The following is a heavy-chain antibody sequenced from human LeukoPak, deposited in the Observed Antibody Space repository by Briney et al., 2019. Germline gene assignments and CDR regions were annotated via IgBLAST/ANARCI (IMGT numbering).Heavy chain of an antibody. CDR1: GGSFSGYY. CDR3: ARVWFGEAGPNWFDP. D-gene: IGHD3-10*01. V-gene: IGHV4-34*01. J-gene: IGHJ5*02. CDR2: INHSGST. Sequence: PSETLSLTCAVYGGSFSGYYWSWIRQPPGKGLEWIGEINHSGSTNYNPSLKSRVTISVDTSKNQFSLKLSSVAAADTAVYYCARVWFGEAGPNWFDPWGQGTLVTVSS.